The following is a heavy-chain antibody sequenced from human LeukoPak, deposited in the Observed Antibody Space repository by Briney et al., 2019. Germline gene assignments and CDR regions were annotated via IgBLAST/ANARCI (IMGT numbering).Heavy chain of an antibody. CDR2: IYFSGTT. CDR3: ARGVYIAAAQYAY. J-gene: IGHJ4*02. Sequence: SETLSLTCTVSGGSISIYYWSWIRQPPGKGLEWIGYIYFSGTTNYNPSLKSRVTISVDTSKNQFSLKLSSVTAADTAVYYCARGVYIAAAQYAYWGQGTLVTVSS. CDR1: GGSISIYY. D-gene: IGHD6-13*01. V-gene: IGHV4-59*01.